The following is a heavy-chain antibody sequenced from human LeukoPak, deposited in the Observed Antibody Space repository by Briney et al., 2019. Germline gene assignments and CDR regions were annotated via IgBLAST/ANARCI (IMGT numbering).Heavy chain of an antibody. D-gene: IGHD6-13*01. V-gene: IGHV4-34*01. CDR3: ARGSRIAAAGNFDY. Sequence: SSETLSLTCAVYGVSFSGYYWSWLRQPPGKGLEWLGEINHSGSTNYNPSLKSRVTISVDTSKNQFSLKLSSVTAADTAVYYCARGSRIAAAGNFDYWGQGTLVTVSS. CDR1: GVSFSGYY. J-gene: IGHJ4*02. CDR2: INHSGST.